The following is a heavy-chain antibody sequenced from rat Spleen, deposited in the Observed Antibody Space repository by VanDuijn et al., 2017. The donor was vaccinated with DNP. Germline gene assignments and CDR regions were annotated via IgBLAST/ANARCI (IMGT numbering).Heavy chain of an antibody. Sequence: EVQLVESGGDLVQPGRSLKLSCVASGFTFNNYWMTWIRQVPGKGLEWVASISTGGGNTYYRDSVKGRFTISRDNAKSRLYLQMNSLKSEDTATYYCAGQGANLPFDYWGQGVMVTVSS. V-gene: IGHV5-31*01. J-gene: IGHJ2*01. CDR1: GFTFNNYW. CDR3: AGQGANLPFDY. CDR2: ISTGGGNT. D-gene: IGHD5-1*01.